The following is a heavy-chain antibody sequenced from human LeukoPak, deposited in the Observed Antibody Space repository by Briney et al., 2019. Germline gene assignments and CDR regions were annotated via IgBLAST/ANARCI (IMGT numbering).Heavy chain of an antibody. CDR2: IYYSGST. CDR1: SGSISSGGYY. CDR3: ARGQQLVQGSNWFDP. J-gene: IGHJ5*02. Sequence: SETLSLTCTVSSGSISSGGYYWSWIRQHPGKGLEWIGYIYYSGSTYYNPSLKSRVTISVDTSKNQFSLKLSSVTAADTAVYYCARGQQLVQGSNWFDPWGQGTLVTVSS. D-gene: IGHD6-13*01. V-gene: IGHV4-31*03.